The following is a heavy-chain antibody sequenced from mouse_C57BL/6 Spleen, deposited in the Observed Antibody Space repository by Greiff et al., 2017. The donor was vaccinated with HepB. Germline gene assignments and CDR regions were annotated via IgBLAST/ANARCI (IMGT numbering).Heavy chain of an antibody. CDR1: GYTFTSYW. J-gene: IGHJ2*01. CDR2: IHPNSGST. CDR3: ARYYYYGSSHHFDY. D-gene: IGHD1-1*01. Sequence: VQLQQPGAELVKPGASVKLSCKASGYTFTSYWMHWVKQRPGQGLEWIGMIHPNSGSTNYNEKFKSKATLTVDKSSSTAYMQLSSLTSEDSAVYYCARYYYYGSSHHFDYWGQGTTLTVSS. V-gene: IGHV1-64*01.